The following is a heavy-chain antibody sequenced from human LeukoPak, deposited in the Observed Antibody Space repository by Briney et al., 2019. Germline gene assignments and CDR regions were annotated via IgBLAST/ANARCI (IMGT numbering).Heavy chain of an antibody. J-gene: IGHJ6*03. CDR3: AKTGITMVRGVMNPYYYMDV. Sequence: GGSLRLSCAASGFTFSSYGMHWVRQAPGKGLEWVAFIRYDGSNKYYADSVKGRFTISRDNSKNTLYLQMNSLRAEDTAVYYCAKTGITMVRGVMNPYYYMDVWGKGTTVTISS. V-gene: IGHV3-30*02. CDR2: IRYDGSNK. D-gene: IGHD3-10*01. CDR1: GFTFSSYG.